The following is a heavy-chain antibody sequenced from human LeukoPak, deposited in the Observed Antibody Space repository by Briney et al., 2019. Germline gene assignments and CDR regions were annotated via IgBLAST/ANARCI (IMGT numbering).Heavy chain of an antibody. V-gene: IGHV3-30*03. Sequence: PGGSLRLSCAASGFTFSSYGMHWVRQAPGKGLEWVAVISYDGSNKYYADSVKGRFTISRDNSRNTLYLQMNSLRPEDTAVYYCARDGSPDFDYWGQGTLVTVSS. J-gene: IGHJ4*02. CDR2: ISYDGSNK. CDR3: ARDGSPDFDY. CDR1: GFTFSSYG.